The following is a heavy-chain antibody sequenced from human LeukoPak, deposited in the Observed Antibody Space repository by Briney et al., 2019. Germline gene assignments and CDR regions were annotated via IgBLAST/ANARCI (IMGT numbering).Heavy chain of an antibody. D-gene: IGHD2-21*02. V-gene: IGHV3-7*04. CDR1: GLTFSSYW. CDR2: IKQEGSEK. CDR3: ARGDPFYYYGMDV. J-gene: IGHJ6*02. Sequence: PGGSLRLSCAASGLTFSSYWMSWVRQAPGKGLEWVANIKQEGSEKYYVDSVKGRFTISRDNAKSSLYLQMNSLRAVDTAVYYCARGDPFYYYGMDVWGQGTTVTVSS.